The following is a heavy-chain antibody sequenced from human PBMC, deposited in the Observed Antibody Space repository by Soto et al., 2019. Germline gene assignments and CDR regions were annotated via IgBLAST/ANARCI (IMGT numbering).Heavy chain of an antibody. V-gene: IGHV4-59*01. Sequence: LSLTCTVSGDSFSSYYWTWIRQPPGKRLEWVAYIFHTGNTNYNPSLKSRVTISVDTSKNQFSLKLRSVTPADTAVYYCAALDGALDYWGPGTLVTVSS. J-gene: IGHJ4*02. CDR1: GDSFSSYY. D-gene: IGHD3-10*01. CDR3: AALDGALDY. CDR2: IFHTGNT.